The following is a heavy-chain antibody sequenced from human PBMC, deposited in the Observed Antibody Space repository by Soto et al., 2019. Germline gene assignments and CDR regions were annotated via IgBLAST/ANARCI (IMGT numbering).Heavy chain of an antibody. J-gene: IGHJ4*02. CDR2: INHSGST. CDR1: GGSFSGYY. D-gene: IGHD6-13*01. Sequence: SETLSLTCAVYGGSFSGYYWSWIRQPPGKGLEWIGEINHSGSTNYNPSLKSRVTISVDTSKNQFSLKLSSVTAADTAVYYCARGTRRQQLVAGFDYWGQGTLVTVSS. CDR3: ARGTRRQQLVAGFDY. V-gene: IGHV4-34*01.